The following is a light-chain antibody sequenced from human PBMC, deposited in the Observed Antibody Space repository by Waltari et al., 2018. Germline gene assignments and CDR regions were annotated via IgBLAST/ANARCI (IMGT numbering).Light chain of an antibody. CDR2: EVT. CDR3: CSYNDGPYV. V-gene: IGLV2-23*02. J-gene: IGLJ1*01. Sequence: QSALTQPASVSGSPGPSITIPCTGTSSYVWTYDLVSWYQQHPGKAPKLMIYEVTKRPSGVSSRFSASRSGNTASLTISGLQAEDEADYYCCSYNDGPYVFGTGTKVTVL. CDR1: SSYVWTYDL.